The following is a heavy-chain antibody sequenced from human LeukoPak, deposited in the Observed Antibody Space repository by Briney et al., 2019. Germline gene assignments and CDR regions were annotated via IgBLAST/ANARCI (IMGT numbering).Heavy chain of an antibody. CDR2: INSDGSST. CDR3: ASGFVESGSSWYPH. V-gene: IGHV3-74*01. J-gene: IGHJ4*02. CDR1: GSYW. Sequence: PGGSLRLSCAASGSYWMHWVRQAPGKGLVWDSRINSDGSSTSYADSVKGRFTISRDNAKNTLYLQMNSLRAEDTAVYYCASGFVESGSSWYPHWGQGTLVTVSS. D-gene: IGHD6-13*01.